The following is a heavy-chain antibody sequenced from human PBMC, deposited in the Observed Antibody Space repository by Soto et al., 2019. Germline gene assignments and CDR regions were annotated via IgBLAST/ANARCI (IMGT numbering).Heavy chain of an antibody. D-gene: IGHD3-10*01. J-gene: IGHJ4*02. CDR2: IFHDGTA. CDR1: GVSISSGNW. V-gene: IGHV4-4*02. Sequence: PSETLSLTCAVSGVSISSGNWWTWVRQTPQRGLEYIGEIFHDGTANYYPSFERRVAISVDTSKSQFSLKLTSVTAADTAIYFCARLVYDTRLNYMYSDFWGQGALVTVSS. CDR3: ARLVYDTRLNYMYSDF.